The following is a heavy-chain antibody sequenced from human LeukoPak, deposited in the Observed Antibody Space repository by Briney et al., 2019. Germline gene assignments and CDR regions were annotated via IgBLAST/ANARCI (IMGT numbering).Heavy chain of an antibody. J-gene: IGHJ4*02. D-gene: IGHD6-6*01. CDR2: ISWHSGSI. CDR3: AKGALLEYSSSSGPDY. CDR1: GFTFDDYA. V-gene: IGHV3-9*01. Sequence: GGSLRLSCAASGFTFDDYAMHWVRHAPGKGLEWVSGISWHSGSIGYADSVKGRFTISRDNAKNSLYLQMNSLRAEDTALYYCAKGALLEYSSSSGPDYWGQGTLVTVSS.